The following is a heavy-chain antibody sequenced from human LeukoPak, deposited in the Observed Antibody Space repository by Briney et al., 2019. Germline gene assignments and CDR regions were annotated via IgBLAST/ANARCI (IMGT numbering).Heavy chain of an antibody. CDR2: ISSSSYI. V-gene: IGHV3-21*01. CDR3: ARDPPAVAANTYG. Sequence: GGSLRLSCAASGFTFSSYSMNWVRQAPGKGLEWVSSISSSSYIYYADSVKGRFTISRDNAKNSLYLQMNSLRVDDTAVYYCARDPPAVAANTYGWGQGTLVTVSS. CDR1: GFTFSSYS. D-gene: IGHD6-6*01. J-gene: IGHJ4*02.